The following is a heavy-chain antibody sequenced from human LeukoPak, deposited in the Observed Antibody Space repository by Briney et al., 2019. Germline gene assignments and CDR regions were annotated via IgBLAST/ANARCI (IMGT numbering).Heavy chain of an antibody. Sequence: PGGSLRLSCIASGFTFSSYGMSWVRQAPGKGLEWVSSISGIGRSTYYADSVKGRFTISRDNSKNTLYLQMNSLRAEDTAVYYCAKDRRGSYDYWGQGTLVTVSS. CDR1: GFTFSSYG. CDR2: ISGIGRST. J-gene: IGHJ4*02. CDR3: AKDRRGSYDY. V-gene: IGHV3-23*01. D-gene: IGHD1-26*01.